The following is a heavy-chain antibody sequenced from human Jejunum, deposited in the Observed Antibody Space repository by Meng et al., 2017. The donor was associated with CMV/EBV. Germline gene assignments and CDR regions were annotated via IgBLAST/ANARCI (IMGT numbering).Heavy chain of an antibody. V-gene: IGHV4-59*11. CDR1: GDSIRSHY. D-gene: IGHD1-1*01. J-gene: IGHJ4*02. CDR2: VYSSGSA. Sequence: VSGDSIRSHYWSWIRQPPGKGLEWMGYVYSSGSATYSPSLRSRITISVDTSKNQVSLNLRSVTAADTAMYFCARGIGHASNNSHDYWGQGTLVTVSS. CDR3: ARGIGHASNNSHDY.